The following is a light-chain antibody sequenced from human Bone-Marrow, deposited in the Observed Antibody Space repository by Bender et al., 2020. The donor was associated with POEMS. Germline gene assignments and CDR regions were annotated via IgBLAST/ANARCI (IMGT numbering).Light chain of an antibody. CDR3: CSYAGTYSSI. CDR2: DVS. Sequence: HSALTQPASVSGSPGQSITISCIGASSDIGYSDHVSWYQQRPGKAPELIIYDVSNRPSGVSNRFAGSKSGNTASLTISGLQAEDGADYFCCSYAGTYSSIFGGGTKLTVL. V-gene: IGLV2-14*03. J-gene: IGLJ2*01. CDR1: SSDIGYSDH.